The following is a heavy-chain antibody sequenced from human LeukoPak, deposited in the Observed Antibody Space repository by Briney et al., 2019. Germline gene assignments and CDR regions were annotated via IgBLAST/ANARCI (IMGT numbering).Heavy chain of an antibody. V-gene: IGHV1-2*06. CDR3: ARDRLDEAYCGGDCLDAFDI. CDR2: INPNSGGT. Sequence: ASVKVSCKASGYTFTGYYMHWVRQAPGQGLEWMGRINPNSGGTNYAQKFQGRVTMTRDTSISTACMELSRLRSDDTAVYYCARDRLDEAYCGGDCLDAFDIWGQGTMVTVSS. CDR1: GYTFTGYY. D-gene: IGHD2-21*02. J-gene: IGHJ3*02.